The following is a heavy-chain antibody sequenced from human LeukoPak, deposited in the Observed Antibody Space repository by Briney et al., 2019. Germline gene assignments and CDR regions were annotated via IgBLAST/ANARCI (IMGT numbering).Heavy chain of an antibody. CDR2: IKQDGSEK. J-gene: IGHJ4*02. Sequence: GGSLRLSCAASGFTFTTYWMHWVRQAPGKGLEWVANIKQDGSEKHYVDSMKGRFTISRDNAKNSLYLQMNSLRAEDTAVYYCARSRVNYYDEEQYFDYWGQGNLVTVSS. CDR3: ARSRVNYYDEEQYFDY. D-gene: IGHD3-16*01. V-gene: IGHV3-7*03. CDR1: GFTFTTYW.